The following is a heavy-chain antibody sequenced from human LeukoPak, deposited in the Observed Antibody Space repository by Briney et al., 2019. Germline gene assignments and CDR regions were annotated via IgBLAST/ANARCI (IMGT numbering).Heavy chain of an antibody. Sequence: ASVKVSCKTSGYSFTAYYIHWMRQAPGQGLEWMGWISAYNVNTNDAQKLQGRVTMTTDTSTTTAYMELRSLRSDDTAVYYCARVPVSGPGARFDYWGQGTLVTVSS. CDR3: ARVPVSGPGARFDY. J-gene: IGHJ4*02. V-gene: IGHV1-18*04. CDR1: GYSFTAYY. CDR2: ISAYNVNT. D-gene: IGHD4-11*01.